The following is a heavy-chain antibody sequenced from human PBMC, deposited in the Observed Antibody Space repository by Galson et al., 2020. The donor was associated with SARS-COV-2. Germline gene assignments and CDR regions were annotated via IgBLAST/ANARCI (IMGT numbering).Heavy chain of an antibody. J-gene: IGHJ6*02. CDR2: IKQDGSEK. CDR1: GFTFSSYW. CDR3: ARDDYITMIVVASYYYYGMDV. Sequence: PGGSLRLSCAASGFTFSSYWMSWVRQAPGKGLEWVANIKQDGSEKYYVDSVKGRFTISRDNAKNSLYLQMNSLRAEDTAVYYCARDDYITMIVVASYYYYGMDVWGQGTTVTVSS. D-gene: IGHD3-22*01. V-gene: IGHV3-7*01.